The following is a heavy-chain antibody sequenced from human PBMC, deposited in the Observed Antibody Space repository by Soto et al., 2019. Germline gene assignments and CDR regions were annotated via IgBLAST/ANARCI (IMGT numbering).Heavy chain of an antibody. D-gene: IGHD3-10*01. V-gene: IGHV3-13*01. Sequence: ESGGGLVQPGGSLRLSCAASGFTFSSYDMHWVRQATGKGLEWVSAIGTAGDTYYPGSVKGRFTISRENAKNSLYLQMNSLRAGDTAVYYCARVGYYYGSGSYYKGYMDVWGKGTTVTVSS. CDR1: GFTFSSYD. J-gene: IGHJ6*03. CDR2: IGTAGDT. CDR3: ARVGYYYGSGSYYKGYMDV.